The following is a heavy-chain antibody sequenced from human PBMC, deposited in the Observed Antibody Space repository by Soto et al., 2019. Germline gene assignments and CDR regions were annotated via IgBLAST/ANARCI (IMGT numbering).Heavy chain of an antibody. V-gene: IGHV3-48*01. CDR1: GFRFSDYS. CDR2: IRSSSFTI. Sequence: EVHLVESGGMLVQPGGSLRLSCAASGFRFSDYSMNWVRQAPVRGLEGVSYIRSSSFTIHYADSVEGRFAISRDNAKNSLYLQMNSLSAEDTDVYYCARDYNDVCSGHGDYWCQGALVTVSS. J-gene: IGHJ4*02. CDR3: ARDYNDVCSGHGDY. D-gene: IGHD3-3*01.